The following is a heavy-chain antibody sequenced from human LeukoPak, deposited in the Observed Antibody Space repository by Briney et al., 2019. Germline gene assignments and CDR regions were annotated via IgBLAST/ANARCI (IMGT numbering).Heavy chain of an antibody. CDR1: GFTFSSYW. D-gene: IGHD3-10*01. J-gene: IGHJ6*02. CDR2: IKQDGSEK. Sequence: GGSLRLSCAASGFTFSSYWMSWVRQAPGKGLEWVANIKQDGSEKYYVDSVKGRFTISRDNAKNSLYLQMNSLRAEDTAVYYCAREPITMVRGALDVWGQGTTVTVSS. V-gene: IGHV3-7*05. CDR3: AREPITMVRGALDV.